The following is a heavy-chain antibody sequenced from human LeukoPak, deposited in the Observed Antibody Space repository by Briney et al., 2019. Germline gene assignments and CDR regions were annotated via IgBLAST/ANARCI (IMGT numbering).Heavy chain of an antibody. CDR3: AGGGYSYGYILDP. J-gene: IGHJ5*02. V-gene: IGHV1-69*13. D-gene: IGHD5-18*01. CDR1: GGTFSSYA. CDR2: IIPIFGTA. Sequence: ASVKVSCKASGGTFSSYAISWVRQAPGQGLEWMGRIIPIFGTANYAQKFQGRVTITADEPTSTAYMELSSLRSEDTAVYYCAGGGYSYGYILDPWGQGTLVTVSS.